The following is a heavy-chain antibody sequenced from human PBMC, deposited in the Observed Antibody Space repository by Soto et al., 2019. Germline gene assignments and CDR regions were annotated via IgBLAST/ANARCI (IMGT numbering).Heavy chain of an antibody. D-gene: IGHD2-2*01. V-gene: IGHV3-30*18. CDR3: ANSDVPWVAMANSYYYLMDV. J-gene: IGHJ6*03. CDR2: ISYDGSSK. Sequence: QEQLEESGGGVVQPGRSLRLSCAASAFAFSCFGMHWVRQAPGKGLEWVATISYDGSSKYYTDSVKGRFTISRDDSKSTLFLQMSILRAEDTAVYYCANSDVPWVAMANSYYYLMDVWGKGTTVTVSS. CDR1: AFAFSCFG.